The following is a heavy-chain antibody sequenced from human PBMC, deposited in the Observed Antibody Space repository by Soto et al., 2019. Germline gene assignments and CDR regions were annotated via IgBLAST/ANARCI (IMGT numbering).Heavy chain of an antibody. Sequence: QVQLVQSGAEGKKRGASVRVSCKASGYTFTSCDINWVRQATGQGLEWMGWMNPNSGNTGYAQKFQGRVTMTRNTSISTAYMELSSLRSEDTAVYYCAREKTSYGMDVWGQGTTVTVSS. V-gene: IGHV1-8*01. CDR2: MNPNSGNT. J-gene: IGHJ6*02. CDR3: AREKTSYGMDV. CDR1: GYTFTSCD.